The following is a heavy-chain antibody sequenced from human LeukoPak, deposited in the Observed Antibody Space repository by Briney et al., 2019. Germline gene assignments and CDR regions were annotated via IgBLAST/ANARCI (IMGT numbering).Heavy chain of an antibody. J-gene: IGHJ4*02. CDR3: ARDSPSSTSWHFDY. CDR2: INPNSGGT. V-gene: IGHV1-2*02. CDR1: GYTFTGYY. Sequence: SVTVSCLASGYTFTGYYMHWVRQAPGQGLEWMGWINPNSGGTNYAQEFHGRVILTRDTSISTAYMELSRLRSDDTARYYSARDSPSSTSWHFDYWGQGTLVTVSS. D-gene: IGHD2-2*01.